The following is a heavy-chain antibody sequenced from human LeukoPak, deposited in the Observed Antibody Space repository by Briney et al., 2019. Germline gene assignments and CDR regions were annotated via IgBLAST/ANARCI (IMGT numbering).Heavy chain of an antibody. D-gene: IGHD3-3*01. CDR1: GGSISSSSYY. V-gene: IGHV4-39*01. J-gene: IGHJ6*03. CDR3: ARHLPTSTIFGVVIRTDYSYYNMDV. Sequence: PSETLSLTCTASGGSISSSSYYWGGIRQPPGKGLEWIGSIYYSGSTYYNPSLKSRATISVDTSKHEFSPKLISLTSADAPVYYCARHLPTSTIFGVVIRTDYSYYNMDVWGKGTTVTVSS. CDR2: IYYSGST.